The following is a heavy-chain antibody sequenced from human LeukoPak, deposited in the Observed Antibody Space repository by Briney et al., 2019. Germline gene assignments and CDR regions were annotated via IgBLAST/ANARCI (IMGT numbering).Heavy chain of an antibody. V-gene: IGHV4-39*01. Sequence: TFSTYWMSWIRQPPGKGLEWIGSIYYSGSTYYNPSLKSRVTISVDTSKNQFSLKLSSVTAADTAVYYCARGTGPDFWSGFAQDYWGQGTLVTVSS. CDR1: TFSTYW. D-gene: IGHD3-3*01. J-gene: IGHJ4*02. CDR3: ARGTGPDFWSGFAQDY. CDR2: IYYSGST.